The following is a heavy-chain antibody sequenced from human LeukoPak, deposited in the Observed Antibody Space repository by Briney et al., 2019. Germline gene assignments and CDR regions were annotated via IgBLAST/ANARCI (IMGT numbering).Heavy chain of an antibody. CDR3: ARGCCSGGSCYYFDY. CDR2: IIPILGIA. J-gene: IGHJ4*02. CDR1: GGTFSSYT. V-gene: IGHV1-69*02. D-gene: IGHD2-15*01. Sequence: SVKVSCKASGGTFSSYTISWVRQAPGQGLEWMGRIIPILGIANYAQKFQGRVTITADKSTSTAYMELSSLRSEDTAVYYCARGCCSGGSCYYFDYWGQGTLVTVSS.